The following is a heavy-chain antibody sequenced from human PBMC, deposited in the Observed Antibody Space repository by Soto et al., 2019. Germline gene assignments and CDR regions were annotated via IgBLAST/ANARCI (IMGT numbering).Heavy chain of an antibody. Sequence: QVQLVESGGGVVQPGRSLRLSCAASGFGFSSHGMHWVRQAPGKGLEWLAVIVRDGSEKFYADSVRGRFTISRDNSKNTLYLEINSLRAEDTAVYYCARDDDYDDNGLDSWGQGTLVTVSS. J-gene: IGHJ5*01. CDR1: GFGFSSHG. CDR2: IVRDGSEK. CDR3: ARDDDYDDNGLDS. D-gene: IGHD4-17*01. V-gene: IGHV3-33*01.